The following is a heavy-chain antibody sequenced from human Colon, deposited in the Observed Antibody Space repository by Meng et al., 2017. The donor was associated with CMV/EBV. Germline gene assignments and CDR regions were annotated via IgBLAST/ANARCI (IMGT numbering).Heavy chain of an antibody. J-gene: IGHJ4*02. D-gene: IGHD2/OR15-2a*01. CDR1: GNRFSNYW. V-gene: IGHV5-51*01. CDR3: VRREYFGTESGN. Sequence: GRSLRLSCQVSGNRFSNYWIGWVRHLPGTGLDWMAIIYPGDSDAVHNPSFQGRVTISADKSISTAYLQWSSLRASDTAMYYCVRREYFGTESGNWGRGTMVTVSS. CDR2: IYPGDSDA.